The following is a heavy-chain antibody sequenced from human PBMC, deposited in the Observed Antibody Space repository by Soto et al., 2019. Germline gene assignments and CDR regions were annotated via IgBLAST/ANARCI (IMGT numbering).Heavy chain of an antibody. J-gene: IGHJ4*02. CDR3: ARHDNMTLGSNYLDS. CDR1: GDSISSSSYY. D-gene: IGHD1-1*01. CDR2: MHHSGCI. V-gene: IGHV4-39*07. Sequence: SQTLSLTCTVSGDSISSSSYYWGWIRQPPGKGLEWIGGMHHSGCIHYNASLKSRATISVDKSRNQFSLQLTSVTAADTALYFCARHDNMTLGSNYLDSWGPGNLVTGS.